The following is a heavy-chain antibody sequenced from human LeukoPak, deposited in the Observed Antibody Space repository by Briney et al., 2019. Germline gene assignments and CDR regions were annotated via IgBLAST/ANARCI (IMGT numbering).Heavy chain of an antibody. Sequence: GGSLTLSCAASGFTDSSNYMSWVRKPPAQGLGLVSSGYSGGRSYYDYSPKGRFTVTRSDSKNKLMLQLNSMRVEDTGIYICARGGTSGWGTSNYYGMDVWGLGTTVTVSS. V-gene: IGHV3-66*01. D-gene: IGHD6-19*01. CDR2: GYSGGRS. CDR1: GFTDSSNY. CDR3: ARGGTSGWGTSNYYGMDV. J-gene: IGHJ6*02.